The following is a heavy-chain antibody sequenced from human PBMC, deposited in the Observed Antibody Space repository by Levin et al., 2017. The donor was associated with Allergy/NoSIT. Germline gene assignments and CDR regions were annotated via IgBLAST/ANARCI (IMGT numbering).Heavy chain of an antibody. CDR2: ISWDGGST. CDR3: AKGGEWELLSAFDI. Sequence: PGESLKISCAASGFTFDDYTMHWVRQAPGKGLEWVSLISWDGGSTYYADSVKGRFTISRDNSKNSLYLQMNSLRTEDTALYYCAKGGEWELLSAFDIWGQGTMVTVSS. CDR1: GFTFDDYT. D-gene: IGHD1-26*01. V-gene: IGHV3-43*01. J-gene: IGHJ3*02.